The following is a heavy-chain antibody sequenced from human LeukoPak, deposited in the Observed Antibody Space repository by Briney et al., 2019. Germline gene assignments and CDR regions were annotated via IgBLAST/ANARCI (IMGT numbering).Heavy chain of an antibody. Sequence: GASVKVSCKASGYTFTGYYMHWVRQAPGQGLEWMGWINPNSGGTNYAQKFQGRVTMTRDTSISTAYMELSRLRSDDTAVYYCARSRYVRYCSSTSCSYYFDYWGQGTLVTVSS. V-gene: IGHV1-2*02. CDR3: ARSRYVRYCSSTSCSYYFDY. CDR2: INPNSGGT. CDR1: GYTFTGYY. D-gene: IGHD2-2*01. J-gene: IGHJ4*02.